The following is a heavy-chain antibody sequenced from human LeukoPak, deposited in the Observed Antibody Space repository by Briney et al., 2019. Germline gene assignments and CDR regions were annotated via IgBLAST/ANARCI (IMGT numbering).Heavy chain of an antibody. Sequence: GGSLRLSCAASRFTFSSFGMSWVRQAPGKGLEWVSSISGSGVSTYYADSVKGRFTISRDNSKNTLYLQMNSPRAEDTAVYYCAKLLDGAGTGSWGQGTLVTVSS. J-gene: IGHJ4*02. CDR2: ISGSGVST. CDR3: AKLLDGAGTGS. CDR1: RFTFSSFG. D-gene: IGHD3-10*01. V-gene: IGHV3-23*01.